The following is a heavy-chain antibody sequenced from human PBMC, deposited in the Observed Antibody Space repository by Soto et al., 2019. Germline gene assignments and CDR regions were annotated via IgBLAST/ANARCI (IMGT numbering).Heavy chain of an antibody. D-gene: IGHD3-22*01. J-gene: IGHJ4*02. CDR2: IYWDDDK. V-gene: IGHV2-5*02. CDR3: AHSRPYYYDSSGFPRPFDY. CDR1: GFSLITIGLG. Sequence: SGPTLVNPTQTLTLTCTFSGFSLITIGLGVGWIRQPPGKALEWLALIYWDDDKRYSPSLKSRLTITKDTSKNQVVLTMTNMDPVDTATYYCAHSRPYYYDSSGFPRPFDYWGQGTLVTVSS.